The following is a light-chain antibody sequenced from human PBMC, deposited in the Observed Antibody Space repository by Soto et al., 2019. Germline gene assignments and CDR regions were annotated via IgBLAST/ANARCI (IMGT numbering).Light chain of an antibody. CDR2: GDT. Sequence: QSVLTQPPSVSGAPGQRVTISCTGSSSNIGAGYDVHWYQQLPGAAPKLLIYGDTSRPSGVPDRFSGSKSGASASLAITGLQAEDEADYYCQSYDSSLTGVLFGGGTKLTVL. V-gene: IGLV1-40*01. J-gene: IGLJ2*01. CDR3: QSYDSSLTGVL. CDR1: SSNIGAGYD.